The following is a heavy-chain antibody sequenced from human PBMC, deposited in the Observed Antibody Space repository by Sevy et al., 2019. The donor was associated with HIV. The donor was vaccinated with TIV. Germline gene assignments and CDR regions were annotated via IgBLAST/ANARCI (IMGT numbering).Heavy chain of an antibody. D-gene: IGHD3-3*01. Sequence: GGSLRLSCAASGFSFSNFAMSWVSQAPGKGLEWVSAISGSGGSTYYADSVKGRFTVSRDNSKNTVYLQMNSLRGDDTAVYYCAKGPRTSFWSGYLDSWGQGSLVTVSS. CDR2: ISGSGGST. CDR1: GFSFSNFA. V-gene: IGHV3-23*01. CDR3: AKGPRTSFWSGYLDS. J-gene: IGHJ4*02.